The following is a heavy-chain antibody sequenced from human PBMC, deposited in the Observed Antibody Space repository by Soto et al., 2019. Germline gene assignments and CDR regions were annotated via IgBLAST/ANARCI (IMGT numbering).Heavy chain of an antibody. Sequence: GGSLRSSRAAAGFTFSSYGMHPFRQAPGKGLEWVAVIWYDGSNKYYADSVKGRFTISRDNSKNTLYLQMNSLRAEDTAVYYCAREGNYGSGSFIDYWGQGTLVTVPQ. CDR3: AREGNYGSGSFIDY. D-gene: IGHD3-10*01. CDR1: GFTFSSYG. CDR2: IWYDGSNK. V-gene: IGHV3-33*01. J-gene: IGHJ4*02.